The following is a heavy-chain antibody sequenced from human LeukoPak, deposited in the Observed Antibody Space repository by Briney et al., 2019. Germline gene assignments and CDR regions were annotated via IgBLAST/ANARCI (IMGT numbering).Heavy chain of an antibody. CDR3: ARDAYGDYYFDY. Sequence: GGSLRLPCAASGFTFSRHGMHWVRQAPGKGLEWVAVIWYDGSNKYYADSVKGRFTIPRDSSKNTLYLQMNSLRAEDTAVYYCARDAYGDYYFDYWGQGTLVTVSS. J-gene: IGHJ4*02. CDR2: IWYDGSNK. V-gene: IGHV3-33*01. D-gene: IGHD4-17*01. CDR1: GFTFSRHG.